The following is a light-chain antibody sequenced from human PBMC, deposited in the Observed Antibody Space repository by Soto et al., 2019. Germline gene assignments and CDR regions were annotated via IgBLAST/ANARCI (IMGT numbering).Light chain of an antibody. CDR1: QSIKTY. CDR2: DAS. CDR3: QQCYTTPRT. V-gene: IGKV1-39*01. Sequence: EIQMTQSPSSLSASVGARVTITCRASQSIKTYLNWYQQKPGNAPRLLIYDASSLQSGVPSTFSGSGSGTDFTLTISSLQPEDFATYYFQQCYTTPRTFGQGTRMEI. J-gene: IGKJ5*01.